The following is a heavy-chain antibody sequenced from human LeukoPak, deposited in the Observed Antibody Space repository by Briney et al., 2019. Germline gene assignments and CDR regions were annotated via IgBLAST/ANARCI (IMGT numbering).Heavy chain of an antibody. Sequence: SETLSLTCNVSGGSISNYFWSWIRQPPGRGLEWIGYISYLGSTNYNPSLKSRVTISVDTSKNQFSLKLSSVTAADTAVYYCARGRTSDYYYGMDVWGQGTTVTVSS. D-gene: IGHD1-1*01. CDR1: GGSISNYF. J-gene: IGHJ6*02. CDR3: ARGRTSDYYYGMDV. CDR2: ISYLGST. V-gene: IGHV4-59*12.